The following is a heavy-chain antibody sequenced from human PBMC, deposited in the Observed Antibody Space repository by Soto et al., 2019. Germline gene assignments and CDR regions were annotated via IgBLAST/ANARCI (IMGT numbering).Heavy chain of an antibody. V-gene: IGHV1-46*01. CDR1: GNTFTNYY. D-gene: IGHD2-21*02. CDR2: INPSGGHT. J-gene: IGHJ4*02. CDR3: ARGGHVVVVTAAFDY. Sequence: QVQLMQSGAEVKKPGASVKVSCKASGNTFTNYYIHWVRQAPGQGLEWMGTINPSGGHTTYSQNFLSRVTMTRDTSTSTLYKELTSLTSDDTAVYYCARGGHVVVVTAAFDYWGQGTLVTVSS.